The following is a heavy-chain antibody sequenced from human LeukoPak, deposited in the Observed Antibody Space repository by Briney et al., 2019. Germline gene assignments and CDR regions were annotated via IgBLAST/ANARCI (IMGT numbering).Heavy chain of an antibody. CDR2: INPSGGST. V-gene: IGHV1-46*01. Sequence: ASVKVSCKASGYTFTSYYMHWVRQAPGQGLEWMGIINPSGGSTSYAQKFQGRVTMTRDTSISTAYMELSRLRSDDTAVYYCARDSVSSDCSSTSCHYYYYYMDVWGKGTTVTVSS. D-gene: IGHD2-2*01. J-gene: IGHJ6*03. CDR3: ARDSVSSDCSSTSCHYYYYYMDV. CDR1: GYTFTSYY.